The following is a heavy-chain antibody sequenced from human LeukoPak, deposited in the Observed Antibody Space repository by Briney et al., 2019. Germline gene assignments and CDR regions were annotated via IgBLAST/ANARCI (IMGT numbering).Heavy chain of an antibody. Sequence: SETLSLTCTVSGGSISSYYWSWIRQPPGKGLEWIGYIYYSGSTNYNPSLKSRVAISLDTSKNQFSLILTSVTAADTAVYYCARLNYYYYYGMDVWGRGTTVTVSS. J-gene: IGHJ6*02. CDR2: IYYSGST. CDR1: GGSISSYY. CDR3: ARLNYYYYYGMDV. V-gene: IGHV4-59*08.